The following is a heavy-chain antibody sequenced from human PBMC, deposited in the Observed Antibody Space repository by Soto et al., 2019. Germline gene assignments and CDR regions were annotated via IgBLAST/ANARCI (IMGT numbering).Heavy chain of an antibody. CDR3: ARVQRFDFWSGYDAFDI. CDR2: INPNSGGT. V-gene: IGHV1-2*02. CDR1: GYTFTGYY. D-gene: IGHD3-3*01. Sequence: ASVKVSCKASGYTFTGYYMHWVRQAPGQGLEWMGWINPNSGGTNYAQKFQGRVTMTSDTSISTAYMELSRLRSDDTAVYYCARVQRFDFWSGYDAFDIWGQGTMVTVSS. J-gene: IGHJ3*02.